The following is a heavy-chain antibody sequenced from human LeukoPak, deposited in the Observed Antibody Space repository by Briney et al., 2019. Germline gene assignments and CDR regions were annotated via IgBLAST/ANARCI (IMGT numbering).Heavy chain of an antibody. CDR1: GFTFSTYA. CDR2: LSGSGGGT. V-gene: IGHV3-23*01. CDR3: AKGGPQLYYDSSGYYFLDY. D-gene: IGHD3-22*01. J-gene: IGHJ4*02. Sequence: GSLRLSCAASGFTFSTYAMSWVRQAPGKGLEWVSALSGSGGGTYHADSVKGRFTMSRDNSKNTLYLQMNSLRAEDTAVYYCAKGGPQLYYDSSGYYFLDYWGQGTLATVSS.